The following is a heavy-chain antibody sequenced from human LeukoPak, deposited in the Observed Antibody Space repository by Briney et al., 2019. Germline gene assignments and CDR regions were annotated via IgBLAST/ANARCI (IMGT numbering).Heavy chain of an antibody. CDR1: GFSFRNYE. CDR2: IRSEIYGGTP. CDR3: TRDQTPYY. J-gene: IGHJ4*02. Sequence: GGSLRLSCAASGFSFRNYEMTWGRQAPGKGLEWVGFIRSEIYGGTPEYAASVKGRFTISRDDSKGIAYLQMNSLKTEDTALYYCTRDQTPYYWGQGALVTVSS. V-gene: IGHV3-49*04.